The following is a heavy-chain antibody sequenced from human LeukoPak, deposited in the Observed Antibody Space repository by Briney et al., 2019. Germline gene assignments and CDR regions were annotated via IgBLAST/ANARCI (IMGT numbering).Heavy chain of an antibody. CDR2: ISSSGSTI. V-gene: IGHV3-11*04. CDR3: ARGGDILTGYYNVMED. D-gene: IGHD3-9*01. Sequence: GGSLRLSCAASGFTFSDYYMSWIRQAPGKGLEWVSYISSSGSTIYYADSVKGRFTISRDNAKNSLYQQMNSLRAEDTAVYYCARGGDILTGYYNVMEDWGQGTLVTVSS. CDR1: GFTFSDYY. J-gene: IGHJ4*02.